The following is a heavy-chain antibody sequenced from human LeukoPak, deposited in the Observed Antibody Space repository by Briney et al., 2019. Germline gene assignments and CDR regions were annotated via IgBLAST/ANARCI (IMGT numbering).Heavy chain of an antibody. CDR3: TRWAAAGAAIGTGLDY. CDR2: IYPGDSDT. CDR1: GYSFTNYW. V-gene: IGHV5-51*01. J-gene: IGHJ4*02. Sequence: GESLKISCKGSGYSFTNYWIGWVRQMPGKGLEWMGIIYPGDSDTRYSPSFQGQVTISADKSISTAYLQWSSLQSSDTAMYYCTRWAAAGAAIGTGLDYWGQGTLVAVSS. D-gene: IGHD6-13*01.